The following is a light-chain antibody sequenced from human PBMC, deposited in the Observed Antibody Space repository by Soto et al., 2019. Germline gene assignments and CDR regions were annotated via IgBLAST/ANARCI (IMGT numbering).Light chain of an antibody. CDR1: QSVLYSSNNKNY. V-gene: IGKV4-1*01. Sequence: DIVMTQSPDSLAVSLGERATINCKSSQSVLYSSNNKNYLAWYQQKPGQVPNLLIYWASTRESGVPDRFSGRGCGTDFTITISTLPADDVAVYCYQQYYNNPTFGQGTKVEIK. CDR2: WAS. CDR3: QQYYNNPT. J-gene: IGKJ1*01.